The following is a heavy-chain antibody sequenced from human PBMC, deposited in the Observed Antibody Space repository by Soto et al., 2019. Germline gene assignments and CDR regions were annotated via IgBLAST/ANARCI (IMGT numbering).Heavy chain of an antibody. V-gene: IGHV4-59*01. J-gene: IGHJ6*03. Sequence: QVQLQESGPGLVKPSETLSLTCTVSGGSISSYHWSWIRQPPGKGLEWIGEVYNSGSTNYNPSLKNRVTISADTSKNRLSLSLSSVTAADTAVYFCAREMGYCTTTSCHAGPLYYYMDVWGKGTTVTVSS. CDR2: VYNSGST. D-gene: IGHD2-2*01. CDR3: AREMGYCTTTSCHAGPLYYYMDV. CDR1: GGSISSYH.